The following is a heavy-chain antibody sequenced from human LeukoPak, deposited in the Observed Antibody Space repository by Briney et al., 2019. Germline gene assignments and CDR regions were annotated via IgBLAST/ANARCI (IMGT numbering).Heavy chain of an antibody. CDR3: ATRPGIAVAGFDF. CDR2: INAGNGDT. CDR1: GYTFSSHA. D-gene: IGHD6-19*01. J-gene: IGHJ4*02. Sequence: ASVKVSCKASGYTFSSHAMNWVRQAPGQRLEWMGWINAGNGDTKYSPKFQGRVTITSDTSASTAYMELSSLRSEDTAVYYCATRPGIAVAGFDFWGQGTLVTVSS. V-gene: IGHV1-3*01.